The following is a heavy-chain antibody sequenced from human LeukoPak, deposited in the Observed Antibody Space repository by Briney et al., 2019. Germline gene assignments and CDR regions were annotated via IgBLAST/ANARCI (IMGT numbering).Heavy chain of an antibody. J-gene: IGHJ4*02. Sequence: SGGSLRLSCAASGFTFSTYWMHWVRQAPGKGLVWVSRINGDESSTNYADSVKGRFTISRDNAKKTLYLQMNSLRAEDTAVYYCARDGGVSGYDLLDYWGQGTLVTVSS. D-gene: IGHD5-12*01. CDR3: ARDGGVSGYDLLDY. CDR1: GFTFSTYW. CDR2: INGDESST. V-gene: IGHV3-74*01.